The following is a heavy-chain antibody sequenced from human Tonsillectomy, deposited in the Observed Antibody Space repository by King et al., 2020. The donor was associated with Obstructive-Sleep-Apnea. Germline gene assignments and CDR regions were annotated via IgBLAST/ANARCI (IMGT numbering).Heavy chain of an antibody. V-gene: IGHV1-18*01. CDR1: GYTFTSYG. Sequence: QLVQSGAEVKKPGASVKVSCKASGYTFTSYGTSWGRQAPGQGLEWLGWISGYNGNTNYAQNFQGRVTMTTDTSTTTVYMELRSLRSDDTAVYYCARDLVTAASSDWGQGTLVTVSS. CDR3: ARDLVTAASSD. CDR2: ISGYNGNT. J-gene: IGHJ4*02. D-gene: IGHD6-13*01.